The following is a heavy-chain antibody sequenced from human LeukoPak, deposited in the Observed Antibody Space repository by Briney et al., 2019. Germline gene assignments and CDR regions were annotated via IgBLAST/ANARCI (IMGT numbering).Heavy chain of an antibody. Sequence: ASVKVSCKASGYTFTGYYMHWVRQAPGQGLEWMGWINPNSGGTNYAQKFQGRVTMTRDTSISTAYMELSRLRSDDTAVYFCARVPYVAYCGGDCLVGWFDPWGQGTLVTVSS. CDR2: INPNSGGT. CDR1: GYTFTGYY. V-gene: IGHV1-2*02. J-gene: IGHJ5*02. D-gene: IGHD2-21*02. CDR3: ARVPYVAYCGGDCLVGWFDP.